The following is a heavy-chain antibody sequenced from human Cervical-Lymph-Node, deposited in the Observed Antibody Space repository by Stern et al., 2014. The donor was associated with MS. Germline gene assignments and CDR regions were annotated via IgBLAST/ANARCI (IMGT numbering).Heavy chain of an antibody. Sequence: QVQLVQSGAEVNTPASSVKVSCKASGGTFSSYAISWVRQAPRQGLEWVGGVITHFGTANYAQKFQGRVTITADESTSTDYMELSSLRSEDTAVYYCARARFGDAPSYYYYYGMDVWGQGTTVTVSS. CDR1: GGTFSSYA. D-gene: IGHD3-10*01. CDR2: VITHFGTA. V-gene: IGHV1-69*01. J-gene: IGHJ6*02. CDR3: ARARFGDAPSYYYYYGMDV.